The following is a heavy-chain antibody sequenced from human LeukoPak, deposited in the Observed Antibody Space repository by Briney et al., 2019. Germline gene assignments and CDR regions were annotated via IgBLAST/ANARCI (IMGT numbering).Heavy chain of an antibody. V-gene: IGHV4-39*01. CDR3: ARSGYSFLVDS. Sequence: SETLSLTCTVSGGSISSSSYYWGWIRQPPGKGLEWIASMSYSGTTYYNPSLKSRVTISVDTSKNQFSLKLSSVTAAGTAVYFCARSGYSFLVDSWGQGTLVTVSA. D-gene: IGHD5-18*01. CDR2: MSYSGTT. CDR1: GGSISSSSYY. J-gene: IGHJ4*02.